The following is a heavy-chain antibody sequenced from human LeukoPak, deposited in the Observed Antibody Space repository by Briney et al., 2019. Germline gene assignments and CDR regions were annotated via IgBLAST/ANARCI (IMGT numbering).Heavy chain of an antibody. J-gene: IGHJ4*02. CDR1: GHSISSSYY. CDR3: ARHANGYYSNFDY. V-gene: IGHV4-38-2*01. CDR2: IFHSGST. D-gene: IGHD3-3*01. Sequence: SSETLSLTCAVSGHSISSSYYWGWIRQPPGKGLEWIGSIFHSGSTYYSRSLKSRVTISVDKSRNQFSLRVNAVTAADTAVYYCARHANGYYSNFDYWGQGTLVTASS.